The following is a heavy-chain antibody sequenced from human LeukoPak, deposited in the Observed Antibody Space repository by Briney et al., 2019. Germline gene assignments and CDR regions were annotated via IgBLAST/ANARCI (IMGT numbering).Heavy chain of an antibody. V-gene: IGHV3-30*04. CDR1: GFTFSSYA. CDR2: ISYDGSNK. D-gene: IGHD3-16*01. CDR3: ARSGRGKEGYFDY. J-gene: IGHJ4*02. Sequence: GRSLRLSCAASGFTFSSYAMHWVRQAPGKGLEWVAVISYDGSNKYYADSVKGRFTISRDNSKNTLYLQMNSLRAEDTAVYYCARSGRGKEGYFDYWGQGTLVTVSS.